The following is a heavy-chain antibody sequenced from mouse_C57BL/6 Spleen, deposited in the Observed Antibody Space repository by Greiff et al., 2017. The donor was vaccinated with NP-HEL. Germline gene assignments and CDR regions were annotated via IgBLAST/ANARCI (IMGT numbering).Heavy chain of an antibody. CDR1: GYTFTSYW. V-gene: IGHV1-50*01. CDR3: ARRGFITTVVARYFDV. J-gene: IGHJ1*03. CDR2: IDPSDSYT. Sequence: VQLQQPGAELVKPGASVKLSCKASGYTFTSYWMQWVKQRPGQGLEWIGEIDPSDSYTNYNQKFKGKATLTVDTSSSTAYMQLSSLTSEDSAVYYCARRGFITTVVARYFDVWGTGTTVTVSS. D-gene: IGHD1-1*01.